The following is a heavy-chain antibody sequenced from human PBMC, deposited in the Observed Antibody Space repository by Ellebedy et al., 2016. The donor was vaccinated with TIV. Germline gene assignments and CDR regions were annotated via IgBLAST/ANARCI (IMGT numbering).Heavy chain of an antibody. J-gene: IGHJ4*02. V-gene: IGHV3-7*03. Sequence: GESLKISCAASGFTVSNFWMSWVRQAQGKGLEWVANLKQAGSEKYYVDSVKGRFTISRDNSKNTLYLRMNSLRAEDTAVYYCARGGSGYYWALAYWGQGTLVTVSS. D-gene: IGHD3-22*01. CDR3: ARGGSGYYWALAY. CDR1: GFTVSNFW. CDR2: LKQAGSEK.